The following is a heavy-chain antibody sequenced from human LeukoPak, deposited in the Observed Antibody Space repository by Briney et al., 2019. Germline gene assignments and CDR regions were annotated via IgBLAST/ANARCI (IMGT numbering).Heavy chain of an antibody. Sequence: GGSLRLSCAASGLTFCSYSMNWVAPAPGKGREWGSSISSSSSYIYYADSVKGRFTISTDNAKNSLYLQMNSLRGEDTAVYYCARASYYDFWSGLNDYWGQGTLVTVSS. V-gene: IGHV3-21*01. CDR3: ARASYYDFWSGLNDY. CDR1: GLTFCSYS. CDR2: ISSSSSYI. J-gene: IGHJ4*02. D-gene: IGHD3-3*01.